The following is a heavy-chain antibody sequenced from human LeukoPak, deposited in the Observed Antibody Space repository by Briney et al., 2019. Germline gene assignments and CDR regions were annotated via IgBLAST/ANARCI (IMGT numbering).Heavy chain of an antibody. J-gene: IGHJ4*02. CDR3: AKFGSSSNKYAVDY. D-gene: IGHD6-6*01. CDR1: GFTFSSYA. V-gene: IGHV3-23*01. Sequence: GGSLRLSCAASGFTFSSYAMSWVRQAPGKGLEWVSAISGSGGSTYYADSVKGRFTISRDNSKNTLYLQMNSLRAEDTAVYYCAKFGSSSNKYAVDYWGQGTLVTVSS. CDR2: ISGSGGST.